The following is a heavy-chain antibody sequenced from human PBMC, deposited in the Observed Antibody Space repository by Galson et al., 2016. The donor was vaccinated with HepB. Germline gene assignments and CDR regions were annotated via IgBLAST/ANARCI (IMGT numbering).Heavy chain of an antibody. J-gene: IGHJ4*02. CDR1: GFTFSDNY. D-gene: IGHD3-22*01. CDR2: ITSTGSYT. V-gene: IGHV3-11*06. Sequence: SLRLSCAASGFTFSDNYMSWIRQAPGKGLEWLSYITSTGSYTNYAGSVKGRFTVSRDNAKNSLYLQMNSLRAEDTAVYYCATGPPSYYCDSSGDYSGWGQGTLVTVSS. CDR3: ATGPPSYYCDSSGDYSG.